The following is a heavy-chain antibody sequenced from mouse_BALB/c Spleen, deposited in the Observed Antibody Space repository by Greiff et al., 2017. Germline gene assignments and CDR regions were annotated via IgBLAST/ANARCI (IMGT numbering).Heavy chain of an antibody. J-gene: IGHJ3*01. V-gene: IGHV5-6-5*01. D-gene: IGHD2-4*01. CDR2: ISSGGST. Sequence: EVQVVESGGGLVKPGGSLKLSCAASGFTFSSYAMSWVRQTPEKRLEWVASISSGGSTYYPDSVKGRFTISRDNARNILYLQMSSLRSEDTAMYYCARGKDYYDYDWFAYWGQGTLVTVSA. CDR3: ARGKDYYDYDWFAY. CDR1: GFTFSSYA.